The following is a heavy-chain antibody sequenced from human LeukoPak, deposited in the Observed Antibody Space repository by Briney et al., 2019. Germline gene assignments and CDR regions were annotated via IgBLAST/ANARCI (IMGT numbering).Heavy chain of an antibody. V-gene: IGHV4-38-2*02. CDR1: GYSISSGYW. CDR3: ARGFWGGGYFDL. D-gene: IGHD3-16*01. J-gene: IGHJ2*01. CDR2: TYHSGSP. Sequence: PSETLSLTCTVSGYSISSGYWWGWIRQPPGKGLEWIGSTYHSGSPYYNPSLKSRATISVDTSNNQFSLKLSSVTAEDTAIYYCARGFWGGGYFDLWGRGTLVTVSS.